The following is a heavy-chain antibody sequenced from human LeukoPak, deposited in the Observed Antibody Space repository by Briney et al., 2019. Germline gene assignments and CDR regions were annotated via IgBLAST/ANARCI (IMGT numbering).Heavy chain of an antibody. D-gene: IGHD2-2*01. J-gene: IGHJ4*02. V-gene: IGHV1-46*01. CDR3: ARPYCSSTSCKRGGHLFY. Sequence: ASVRVSCKASGYTFTSYYMHWVRQAPGQGLEWMGIINPSGGSTSYAQKFQGRVTMTRDTSTSTVYMELSSLRSEDTAVYYCARPYCSSTSCKRGGHLFYWGQGTLVTVPS. CDR1: GYTFTSYY. CDR2: INPSGGST.